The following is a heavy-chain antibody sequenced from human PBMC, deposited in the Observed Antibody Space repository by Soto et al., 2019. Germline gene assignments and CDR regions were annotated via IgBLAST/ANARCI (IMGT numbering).Heavy chain of an antibody. CDR1: ELSLSNYA. Sequence: GGSLRLSCAASELSLSNYAMSWVRQAPGKGLEWVSTITDTGGTTYYADSVKGRFTISRDNSKNTLYLQMNSLRAEDTAVYYCVKDFFSSGGWGQGILVTVSS. CDR3: VKDFFSSGG. J-gene: IGHJ4*02. CDR2: ITDTGGTT. D-gene: IGHD3-10*01. V-gene: IGHV3-23*01.